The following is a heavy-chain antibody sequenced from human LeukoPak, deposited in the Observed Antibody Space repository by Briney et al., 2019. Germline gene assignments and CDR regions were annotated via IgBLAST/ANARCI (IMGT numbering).Heavy chain of an antibody. CDR3: AKEYCSGDNCHSYGMDV. J-gene: IGHJ6*02. V-gene: IGHV3-23*01. D-gene: IGHD2-15*01. CDR1: GFTFTNYA. CDR2: ISGRGGSA. Sequence: GGSLRLSCAASGFTFTNYAMTWVRQAPGKGLERVSGISGRGGSAYYADSVNGRFTISRDNSKNTMYLQMSSLRAEDTAIYYCAKEYCSGDNCHSYGMDVWGQGTTVTVSS.